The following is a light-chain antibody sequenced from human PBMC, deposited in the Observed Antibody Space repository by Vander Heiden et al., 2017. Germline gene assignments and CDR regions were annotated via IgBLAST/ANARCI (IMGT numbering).Light chain of an antibody. V-gene: IGLV2-23*01. CDR1: GRAVGSYNL. Sequence: QSALIQPASVSGSPGSSITISCTGPGRAVGSYNLVSWYQQHPGKPAKLMIYEGSKRPSVGANRFSGSKSGNTTSLTISGVQAEEEADYYCCSYAGSSTCDVVFGGGTKLTVL. CDR3: CSYAGSSTCDVV. J-gene: IGLJ2*01. CDR2: EGS.